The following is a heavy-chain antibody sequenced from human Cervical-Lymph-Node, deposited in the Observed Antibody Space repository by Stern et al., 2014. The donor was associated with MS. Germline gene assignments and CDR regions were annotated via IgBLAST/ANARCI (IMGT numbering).Heavy chain of an antibody. Sequence: EVQLVESGGGLVQPGGSLCLSCAASGFPFSNYWMTWVRQAPGKGLEWVANIKEDGSEKYNIASVKGRFTISRDNAGDSLYLQMNSLRAEDTAVYYCATSVVGPYTFYQPWNDYWGQGILVTVSS. CDR2: IKEDGSEK. CDR1: GFPFSNYW. D-gene: IGHD1-1*01. CDR3: ATSVVGPYTFYQPWNDY. J-gene: IGHJ4*02. V-gene: IGHV3-7*01.